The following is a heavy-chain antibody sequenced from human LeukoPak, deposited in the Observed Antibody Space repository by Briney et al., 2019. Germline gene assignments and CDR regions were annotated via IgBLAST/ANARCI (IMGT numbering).Heavy chain of an antibody. D-gene: IGHD2-8*01. CDR1: GYSISSGYY. V-gene: IGHV4-38-2*02. Sequence: PSQTLSLICTVSGYSISSGYYWGWVRQSPGRGLEWIGTVYHSGSTYYNPSLKSRVTISVDTSKNQFSLKLSSVTAADTAVYYCARGYCTNAVCSLGPTQAWGQGTLVTVSS. CDR3: ARGYCTNAVCSLGPTQA. J-gene: IGHJ4*02. CDR2: VYHSGST.